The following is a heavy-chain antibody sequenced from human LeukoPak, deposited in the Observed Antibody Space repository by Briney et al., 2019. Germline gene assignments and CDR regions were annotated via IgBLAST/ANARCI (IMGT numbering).Heavy chain of an antibody. V-gene: IGHV3-23*01. CDR1: GFTFSSYA. D-gene: IGHD6-19*01. CDR2: ISGSGGST. J-gene: IGHJ4*02. Sequence: GGSLRLSCAAYGFTFSSYAMSWVRQAPGKGLEWVSAISGSGGSTYYADSVKGRFTISRDNSKNTLYLQMNSLRAEDTAVYYCARDKDPRAVAGTCEYWGQGTLVTVSS. CDR3: ARDKDPRAVAGTCEY.